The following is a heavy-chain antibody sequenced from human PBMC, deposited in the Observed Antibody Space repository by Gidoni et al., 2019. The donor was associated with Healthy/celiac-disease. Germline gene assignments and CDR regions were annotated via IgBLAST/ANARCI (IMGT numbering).Heavy chain of an antibody. Sequence: QLQLQESGPGLVKPSETLSLTCTVSGGSISRSSYSWGWIRQPPGKGLEWIGSIYYSGSTYYNPSLKSRVTISVDTSKNQFSLKLSSVTAADTAVYYCARHDSSSSVTYFDYWGQGTLVTVSS. CDR2: IYYSGST. J-gene: IGHJ4*02. D-gene: IGHD6-6*01. CDR3: ARHDSSSSVTYFDY. CDR1: GGSISRSSYS. V-gene: IGHV4-39*01.